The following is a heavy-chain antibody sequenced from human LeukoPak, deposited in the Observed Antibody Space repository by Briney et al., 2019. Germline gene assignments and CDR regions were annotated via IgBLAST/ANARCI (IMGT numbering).Heavy chain of an antibody. Sequence: GASVKVSCKASGYTFTSYGISWVRQAPGQGLEWMGWISAYNGNTNYAQKLQGRVTMTTDTSTSTAYMELRSLRSDDTAVYYCARVLADIERNYYYYYGMDVWGQGTTVTVSS. CDR3: ARVLADIERNYYYYYGMDV. J-gene: IGHJ6*02. V-gene: IGHV1-18*01. D-gene: IGHD5-12*01. CDR2: ISAYNGNT. CDR1: GYTFTSYG.